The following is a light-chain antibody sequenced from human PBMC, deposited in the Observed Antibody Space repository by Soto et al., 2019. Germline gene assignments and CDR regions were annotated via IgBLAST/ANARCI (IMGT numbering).Light chain of an antibody. J-gene: IGLJ1*01. Sequence: QSVLTQPASVSGSPGQSITISCTGTSSDVGGYNSVSWYQQHPGKAPKLMIYEVNNRPSGVSNRFSGSKSGNTASLTISGLQAEDEADYYCISYTSSTAYVFGTGSKVTVL. V-gene: IGLV2-14*01. CDR2: EVN. CDR3: ISYTSSTAYV. CDR1: SSDVGGYNS.